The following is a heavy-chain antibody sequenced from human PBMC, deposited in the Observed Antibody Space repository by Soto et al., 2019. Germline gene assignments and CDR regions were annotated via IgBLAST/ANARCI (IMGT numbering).Heavy chain of an antibody. CDR1: GGSISSGDYY. Sequence: LSLTCTVSGGSISSGDYYWSWIRQPPGKGLEWIGYIYYSGSTYYNPSLKSRVTISVDTSKNQFSLKLSSVTAADTAVYYCARGLRRQLLNWFDPWGQGTLVAVSS. V-gene: IGHV4-30-4*01. D-gene: IGHD2-2*01. CDR3: ARGLRRQLLNWFDP. CDR2: IYYSGST. J-gene: IGHJ5*02.